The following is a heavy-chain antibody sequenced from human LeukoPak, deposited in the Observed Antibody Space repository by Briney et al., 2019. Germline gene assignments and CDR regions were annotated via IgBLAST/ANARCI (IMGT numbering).Heavy chain of an antibody. V-gene: IGHV4-59*08. CDR2: IYYTGST. J-gene: IGHJ4*02. CDR1: GSSISSLY. Sequence: SETLSLTCSVSGSSISSLYWCCIRPPSRKGLEWIGYIYYTGSTNYNPSLKSRVTIFVDTSKNQFSLRLSSVTAADTAVYYCARHRAYSSSSPFDYWGQGTLVTVSS. D-gene: IGHD6-6*01. CDR3: ARHRAYSSSSPFDY.